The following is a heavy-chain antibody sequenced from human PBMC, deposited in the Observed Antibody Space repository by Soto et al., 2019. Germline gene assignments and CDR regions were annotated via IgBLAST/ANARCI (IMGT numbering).Heavy chain of an antibody. CDR3: ARYGEVGATKRDYYGMDV. V-gene: IGHV4-31*03. D-gene: IGHD1-26*01. CDR2: IYYSGST. J-gene: IGHJ6*02. Sequence: QVQLQESGPGLVKPSQTLSLTCTVSGGSISGGGYYWSWIRQHPGNGLEWIGYIYYSGSTYYAPSLRSRVTISVDTSKNQFSLKLSSVTAADTAVYYCARYGEVGATKRDYYGMDVWGQGTTVTVSS. CDR1: GGSISGGGYY.